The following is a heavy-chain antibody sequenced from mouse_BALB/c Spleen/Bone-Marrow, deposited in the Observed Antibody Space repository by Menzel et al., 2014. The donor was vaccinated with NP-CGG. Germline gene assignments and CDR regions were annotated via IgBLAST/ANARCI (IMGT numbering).Heavy chain of an antibody. J-gene: IGHJ4*01. CDR2: ISSYYGDA. Sequence: QVQLQQPGAELVRPGVSVKISCKGSGYTFTDYAVHWVKQSHTKSLEWIGLISSYYGDATHNQKFKGKATMTVDKSSSTAFLELARLTSEDSAIYYCTRSGKVRNAMDYWGQGTSVTVSS. V-gene: IGHV1-67*01. CDR1: GYTFTDYA. D-gene: IGHD2-14*01. CDR3: TRSGKVRNAMDY.